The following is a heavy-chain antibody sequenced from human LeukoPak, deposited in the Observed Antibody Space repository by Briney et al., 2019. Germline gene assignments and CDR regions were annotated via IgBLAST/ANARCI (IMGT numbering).Heavy chain of an antibody. D-gene: IGHD1-26*01. V-gene: IGHV1-24*01. Sequence: ASVKVSCKVSGYTLTELSMHWVRQAPGKGLVWMGGFDPEDGETIYAQKFQGRVTMTEDTSTDTAYMELSSLRSEDTAVYYCATDSSGSYYVEAFDIWGQGTMVTVSS. J-gene: IGHJ3*02. CDR1: GYTLTELS. CDR3: ATDSSGSYYVEAFDI. CDR2: FDPEDGET.